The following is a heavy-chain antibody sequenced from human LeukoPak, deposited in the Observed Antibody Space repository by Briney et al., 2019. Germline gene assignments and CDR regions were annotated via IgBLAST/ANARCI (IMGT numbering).Heavy chain of an antibody. D-gene: IGHD2-2*01. CDR1: GGTFSSYA. CDR2: IIPIFGTA. V-gene: IGHV1-69*05. Sequence: SVKVSCKASGGTFSSYAISWVRQAPGQGLEWMGGIIPIFGTANYAQKFQGRVTITTDESTSTAYMELSSLRSEDTAVYYCARLGYCSSTSCYYYYGMDVWGQGTTVTVSS. CDR3: ARLGYCSSTSCYYYYGMDV. J-gene: IGHJ6*02.